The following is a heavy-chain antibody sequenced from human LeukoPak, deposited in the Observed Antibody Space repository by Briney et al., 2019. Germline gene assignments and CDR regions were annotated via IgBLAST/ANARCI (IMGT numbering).Heavy chain of an antibody. V-gene: IGHV3-53*05. J-gene: IGHJ4*02. D-gene: IGHD1-26*01. CDR2: IYTRGGT. CDR3: AKDKWQVGATPFDY. CDR1: GFTVSGTY. Sequence: GGSLRLSCAASGFTVSGTYMAWVRQAPGKGLDWVSVIYTRGGTYDAASVKGRFTISRDTSKNTLDLQMNSLRAEDTALYYCAKDKWQVGATPFDYWGQGTLVTVSS.